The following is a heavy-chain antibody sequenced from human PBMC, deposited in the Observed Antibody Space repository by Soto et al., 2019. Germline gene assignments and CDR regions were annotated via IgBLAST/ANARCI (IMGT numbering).Heavy chain of an antibody. Sequence: QAQLQQWGTGLLKPSETLSLTCAVYGGSLSGNYWGWIRQPPGKGLEWIGETHHSGSTAYNPSLNGRVTISVDTSRNQFSLKLNSVTAADTAVYYCARTTAAIHLNYWSQGTLVTVSS. J-gene: IGHJ4*02. CDR3: ARTTAAIHLNY. CDR2: THHSGST. D-gene: IGHD2-21*02. CDR1: GGSLSGNY. V-gene: IGHV4-34*01.